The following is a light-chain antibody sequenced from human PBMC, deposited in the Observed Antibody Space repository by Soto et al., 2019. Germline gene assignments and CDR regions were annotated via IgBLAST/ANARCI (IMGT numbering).Light chain of an antibody. V-gene: IGKV3-15*01. CDR2: GAS. CDR1: QSVSEF. Sequence: EVVLTQSPATLSLSPGERATLSCRASQSVSEFLAWYQQKPGQAPRLLIYGASTRATGIPARFSGSGSGTEFTLTISSLKYEDFAVYYCHQYYYWTRTFGQGTKVDIK. J-gene: IGKJ1*01. CDR3: HQYYYWTRT.